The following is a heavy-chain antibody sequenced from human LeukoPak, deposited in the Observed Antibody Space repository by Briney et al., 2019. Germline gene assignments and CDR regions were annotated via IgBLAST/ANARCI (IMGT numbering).Heavy chain of an antibody. CDR1: GASISSYY. CDR2: IYTSGST. CDR3: ARDVAAAGTDY. J-gene: IGHJ4*02. D-gene: IGHD6-13*01. Sequence: PSETLSLTCTVSGASISSYYCTWIRQPAGKGLEWIGRIYTSGSTNYNPSLKSRVTISVDTSKNQFSLKLSSVTAADTAVYYCARDVAAAGTDYWGQGTLVTVSS. V-gene: IGHV4-4*07.